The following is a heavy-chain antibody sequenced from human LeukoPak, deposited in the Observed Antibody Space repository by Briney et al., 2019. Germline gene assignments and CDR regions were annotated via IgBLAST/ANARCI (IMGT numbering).Heavy chain of an antibody. Sequence: GGSLRLSCAASGFTFSSYGMHWVRQAPGKGLEWVAVIWYDGSNKYYADSVKGRFTISRDNSKNTLYLQMNSLRAEDTAVYYCARGSYSIAVAVRDWGQGTLVTVSS. CDR3: ARGSYSIAVAVRD. CDR2: IWYDGSNK. V-gene: IGHV3-33*08. J-gene: IGHJ4*02. D-gene: IGHD6-19*01. CDR1: GFTFSSYG.